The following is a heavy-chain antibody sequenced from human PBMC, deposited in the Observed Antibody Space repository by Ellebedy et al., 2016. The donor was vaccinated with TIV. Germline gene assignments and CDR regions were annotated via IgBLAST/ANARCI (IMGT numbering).Heavy chain of an antibody. CDR1: GYMFTYYW. J-gene: IGHJ6*04. V-gene: IGHV5-10-1*01. D-gene: IGHD3-10*01. CDR2: IDPSDSYT. CDR3: SRQPRGNAMDV. Sequence: GESLKISCKGTGYMFTYYWITWVRQMPGRGLEWMGRIDPSDSYTDYNPSLQGHVTISTDKSITTAYLQWSSLKASDTAVYYCSRQPRGNAMDVWGKGTTVTVFS.